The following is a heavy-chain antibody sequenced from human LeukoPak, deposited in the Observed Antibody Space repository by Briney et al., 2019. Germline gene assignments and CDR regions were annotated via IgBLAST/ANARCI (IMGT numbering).Heavy chain of an antibody. CDR2: ISYDGSNK. Sequence: PGGSLRHSCAASGFTFSSYAKHWVRQAPGKGLEWVAVISYDGSNKYYADSVKGRFTISRDNSKNTLYLQMNSLRAEDTAVYYCARDNGHNWNDVIFDYWGQGTLVTVSS. D-gene: IGHD1-20*01. CDR1: GFTFSSYA. V-gene: IGHV3-30*04. CDR3: ARDNGHNWNDVIFDY. J-gene: IGHJ4*02.